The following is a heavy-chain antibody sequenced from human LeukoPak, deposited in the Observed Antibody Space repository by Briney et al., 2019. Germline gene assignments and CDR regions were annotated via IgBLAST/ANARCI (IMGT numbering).Heavy chain of an antibody. V-gene: IGHV3-9*01. CDR1: GFTFDDYA. Sequence: SGGSLRLSCAASGFTFDDYAMHWVRQAPGKGLEWVSGISWNSGSIGYADSVKGRFTISRDNAKNSLYLQMNSLRAEDTALYYCAKVLGSGPYYYGSVFDYWGQGTLVTVSS. CDR2: ISWNSGSI. J-gene: IGHJ4*02. D-gene: IGHD3-10*01. CDR3: AKVLGSGPYYYGSVFDY.